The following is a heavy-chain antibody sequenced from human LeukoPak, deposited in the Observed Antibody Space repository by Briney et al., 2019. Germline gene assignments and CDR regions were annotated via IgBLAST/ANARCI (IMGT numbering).Heavy chain of an antibody. V-gene: IGHV1-2*02. CDR3: ARAGGRSWFDP. J-gene: IGHJ5*02. Sequence: GASVKVSCKVSGYSFTDKYMHWVRQAPGQGLEWMGWINPNSGGTNYAQKFQGRVTMTTDTSMSTAYMELSRLTSDDTAVYYCARAGGRSWFDPWGQGTLVTVSS. CDR1: GYSFTDKY. CDR2: INPNSGGT.